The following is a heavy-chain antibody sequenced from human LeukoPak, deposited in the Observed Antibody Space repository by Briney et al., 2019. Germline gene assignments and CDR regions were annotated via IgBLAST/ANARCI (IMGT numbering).Heavy chain of an antibody. J-gene: IGHJ5*02. CDR3: ARGQRLRFMTNWFDP. D-gene: IGHD5-12*01. V-gene: IGHV1-69*01. Sequence: GSSVKVSCKASGGTFSSYAISWVRQAPGQGLEWMGGIIPIFGTANYAQKFQGRVTITADESTSTAYMELSSLRSEDTAVYYCARGQRLRFMTNWFDPWGQGTLVTVSS. CDR1: GGTFSSYA. CDR2: IIPIFGTA.